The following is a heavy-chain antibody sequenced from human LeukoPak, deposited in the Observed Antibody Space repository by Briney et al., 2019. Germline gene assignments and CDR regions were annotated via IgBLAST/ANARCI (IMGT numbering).Heavy chain of an antibody. D-gene: IGHD1-26*01. Sequence: PGGSLRLSCAASGFMFSIYSMTWVRQAPGKGLEWVSYISSGSTTIYYADSVKGRFTISRDNAKNSLYLQMNSLRDEDTAVYYCARDPYEGSGTYGFDYWGQGTLVTVSS. CDR3: ARDPYEGSGTYGFDY. CDR1: GFMFSIYS. J-gene: IGHJ4*02. V-gene: IGHV3-48*02. CDR2: ISSGSTTI.